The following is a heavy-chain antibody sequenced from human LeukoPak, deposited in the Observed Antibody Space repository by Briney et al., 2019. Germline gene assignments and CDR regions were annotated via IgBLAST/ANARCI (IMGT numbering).Heavy chain of an antibody. V-gene: IGHV3-23*01. CDR2: ISGSGGST. D-gene: IGHD3-10*01. CDR3: GKSLRMGNYFYGMDV. J-gene: IGHJ6*02. CDR1: GFTFSTYA. Sequence: GGSLRPSCAASGFTFSTYAMSWVRQAPGKGLDWVSAISGSGGSTYYADSVKGRFTISRDNSKNTLYLQMNSLSAEDTAVYYCGKSLRMGNYFYGMDVWGQGTTVTVSS.